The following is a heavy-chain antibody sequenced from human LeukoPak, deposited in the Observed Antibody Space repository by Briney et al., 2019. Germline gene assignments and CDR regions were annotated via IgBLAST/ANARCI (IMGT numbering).Heavy chain of an antibody. D-gene: IGHD1-26*01. CDR2: IKSKTDGGTT. Sequence: GGSLRLSCAASGFTFSNAWMSWVRQAPGKGLEWVGRIKSKTDGGTTDYAAPVKGRFTISRDDSKNTLYLQMNSLRAEDTAVYYCAKSSNLIITGSYQDYWGQGTLVTVSS. V-gene: IGHV3-15*01. CDR3: AKSSNLIITGSYQDY. J-gene: IGHJ4*02. CDR1: GFTFSNAW.